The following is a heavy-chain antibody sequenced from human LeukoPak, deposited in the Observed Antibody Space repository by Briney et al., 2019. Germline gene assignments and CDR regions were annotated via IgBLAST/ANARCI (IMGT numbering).Heavy chain of an antibody. D-gene: IGHD3-22*01. J-gene: IGHJ4*02. CDR2: ISGSGGST. Sequence: PGGSLRLSCAASGFTFSGYAMSWVRQAPGKGLEWVSSISGSGGSTYYADSVKGRFTISRDNSKNTLYLQMNSLRVEDTAVYYCAKDSSGYYRPFDYWGQGTLVTVSS. CDR1: GFTFSGYA. CDR3: AKDSSGYYRPFDY. V-gene: IGHV3-23*01.